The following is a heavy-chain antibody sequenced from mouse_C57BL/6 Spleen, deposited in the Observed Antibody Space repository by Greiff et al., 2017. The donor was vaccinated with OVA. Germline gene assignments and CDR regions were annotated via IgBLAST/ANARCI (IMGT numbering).Heavy chain of an antibody. CDR1: GFTFSDYY. CDR2: INYDGSST. J-gene: IGHJ1*03. D-gene: IGHD2-3*01. Sequence: DVMLVESEGGLVQPGSSMKLSCTASGFTFSDYYMAWVRQVPEKGLEWVANINYDGSSTYYLDSLKSRFIISRDNAKNILYLQMSSLKSEDTATYYCARDNDGYSYWYFDVWGTGTTVTVSS. V-gene: IGHV5-16*01. CDR3: ARDNDGYSYWYFDV.